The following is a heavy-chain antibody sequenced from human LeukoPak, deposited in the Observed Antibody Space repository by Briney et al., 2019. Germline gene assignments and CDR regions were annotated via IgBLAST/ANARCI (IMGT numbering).Heavy chain of an antibody. D-gene: IGHD3-16*01. CDR2: IYYSGST. J-gene: IGHJ5*02. V-gene: IGHV4-30-4*08. CDR3: AREFRTWGTWFDP. Sequence: SQTLSLTCTVSGGSISSGDYYWSWIRQPPGKGLEWIGYIYYSGSTYYNPSLKSRVTISVDTSKNQFSLKLSSVTAADTAVYSCAREFRTWGTWFDPWGPVTLVTVSS. CDR1: GGSISSGDYY.